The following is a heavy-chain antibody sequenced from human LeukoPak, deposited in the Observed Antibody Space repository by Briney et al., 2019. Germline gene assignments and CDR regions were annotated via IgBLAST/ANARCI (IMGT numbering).Heavy chain of an antibody. Sequence: GGTLRLSCAASGFTFSSYGMSWVRQAPGKGLEWVSAISGSGGSTYYADSVKGRFTISRDNSKNTLYLQMNSLRAEDTAVYYCAKDLHYDSSGSDYWGQGTLVTVSS. D-gene: IGHD3-22*01. V-gene: IGHV3-23*01. CDR3: AKDLHYDSSGSDY. J-gene: IGHJ4*02. CDR2: ISGSGGST. CDR1: GFTFSSYG.